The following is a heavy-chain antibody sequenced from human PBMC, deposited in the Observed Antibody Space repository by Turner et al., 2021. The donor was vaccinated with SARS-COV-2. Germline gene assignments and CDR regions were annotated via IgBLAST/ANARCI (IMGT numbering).Heavy chain of an antibody. J-gene: IGHJ4*02. CDR1: GGSISSSSYY. Sequence: QLQLQESGPGLVNPSETLSLTCTVSGGSISSSSYYWGWIRQPPGKGLEWIGTGYYGGSTYYNPSLKSRVTISVDTSKNQFSLKLSYVTAADTAVYYCARLPYYYDSSGPIDYWGQGTLVTVSS. D-gene: IGHD3-22*01. V-gene: IGHV4-39*01. CDR2: GYYGGST. CDR3: ARLPYYYDSSGPIDY.